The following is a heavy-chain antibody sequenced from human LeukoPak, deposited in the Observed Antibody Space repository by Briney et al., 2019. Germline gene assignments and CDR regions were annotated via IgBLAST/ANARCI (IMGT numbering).Heavy chain of an antibody. CDR2: INSDGSGT. J-gene: IGHJ4*02. CDR3: ARERGYNRMLDY. D-gene: IGHD5-24*01. CDR1: GFTFSSYW. Sequence: PGGSLRLSCAASGFTFSSYWMHWARQAPGKGLVWVSRINSDGSGTIYADSVKGRFTISRDNAKNTLYLQVSSLGAEDTAVYYCARERGYNRMLDYWGQGTPVTVSS. V-gene: IGHV3-74*01.